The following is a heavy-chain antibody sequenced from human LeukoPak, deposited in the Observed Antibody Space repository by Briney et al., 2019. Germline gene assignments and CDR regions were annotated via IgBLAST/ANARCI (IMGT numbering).Heavy chain of an antibody. J-gene: IGHJ4*02. Sequence: ESGPTLVNPTETLTLTCTVSGFSLSNARMGVSWIRQPPVKALEWLAHIFSNDEKSYSTSLKSRLTISKDTSKSQVVLTMTNMDPVDTATYYCARIFAGYSSGWDFDYWGQGTLVTVSS. CDR3: ARIFAGYSSGWDFDY. D-gene: IGHD6-19*01. CDR1: GFSLSNARMG. V-gene: IGHV2-26*01. CDR2: IFSNDEK.